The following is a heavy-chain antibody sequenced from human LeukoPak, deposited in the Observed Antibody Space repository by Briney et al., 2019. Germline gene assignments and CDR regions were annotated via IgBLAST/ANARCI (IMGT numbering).Heavy chain of an antibody. CDR1: GGSFSGYY. J-gene: IGHJ4*02. V-gene: IGHV4-34*01. CDR3: ARGLPLLSDRVLAAPPEFDY. D-gene: IGHD2-15*01. Sequence: PSETLSLTCAVYGGSFSGYYWSWIRQPPGKGLEWIGEINHSGSTNYNPSLKSRATISVDTSKNQFSLKLSSVTAADTAVYYCARGLPLLSDRVLAAPPEFDYWGQGTLVAVSS. CDR2: INHSGST.